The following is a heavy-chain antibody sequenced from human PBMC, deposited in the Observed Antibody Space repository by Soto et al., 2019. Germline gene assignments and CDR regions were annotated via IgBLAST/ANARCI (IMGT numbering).Heavy chain of an antibody. CDR2: IIPILGMA. V-gene: IGHV1-69*08. D-gene: IGHD6-19*01. CDR1: GGTFSNNT. Sequence: VQLVQSGAEVKKPGSSVKVSCTASGGTFSNNTFSWVRQAPGQGLEWMGRIIPILGMAKYARKFQGRVTITADRSTSTAYMELSSLTSEDTAMYYCARDDYSSDWFGYYFDYWGQGTLVTVSS. CDR3: ARDDYSSDWFGYYFDY. J-gene: IGHJ4*02.